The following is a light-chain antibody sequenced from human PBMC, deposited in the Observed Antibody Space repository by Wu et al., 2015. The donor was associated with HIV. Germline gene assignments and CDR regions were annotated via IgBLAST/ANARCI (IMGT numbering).Light chain of an antibody. CDR2: GAS. Sequence: EIVVTQSPGTLSLSPGERATLSCRTSQYVTNNYLAWYQQKPGRPPRVLIFGASSRATGIPDRFSGSGSGTDFTLTISRLEPEDFAVYYCQQYNEWPPFTFGPGTKVDIK. J-gene: IGKJ3*01. V-gene: IGKV3-20*01. CDR1: QYVTNNY. CDR3: QQYNEWPPFT.